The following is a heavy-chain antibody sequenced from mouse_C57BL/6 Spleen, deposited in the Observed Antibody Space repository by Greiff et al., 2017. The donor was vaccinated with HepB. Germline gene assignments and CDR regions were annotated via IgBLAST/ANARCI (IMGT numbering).Heavy chain of an antibody. V-gene: IGHV1-53*01. D-gene: IGHD1-1*01. CDR3: ARGRVGRGVAMDY. CDR1: GYTFTSYW. J-gene: IGHJ4*01. Sequence: QVQLQQPGTELVKPGASVKLSCKASGYTFTSYWMHWVKQRPGQGLEWIGNINPSNGGTNYNEKFKSKATLTVDKSSSTAYMQLSSLTSEDSAVYNCARGRVGRGVAMDYWGQGTSVTVSS. CDR2: INPSNGGT.